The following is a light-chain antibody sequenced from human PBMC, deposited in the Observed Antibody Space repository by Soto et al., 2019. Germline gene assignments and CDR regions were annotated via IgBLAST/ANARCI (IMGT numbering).Light chain of an antibody. CDR1: QSVNSN. V-gene: IGKV3-15*01. J-gene: IGKJ1*01. Sequence: EIVMTQSPATLSVSPGERVTLSCRASQSVNSNLAWYQQKPGQAPRLLIHGASTRATGIPARFSGSGSGTEFTLTISGLQSEDFAVYHCQQYDTWPPWTFGQGTKVEIK. CDR3: QQYDTWPPWT. CDR2: GAS.